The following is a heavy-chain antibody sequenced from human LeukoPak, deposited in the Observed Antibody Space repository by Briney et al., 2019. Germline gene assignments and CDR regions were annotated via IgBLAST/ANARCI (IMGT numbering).Heavy chain of an antibody. Sequence: ASVTVSCKDSGYTFTSYDINWVRQAPGQGLEWMGWMNPNSGNSDYAQKSQGRVTMTRNTSISIAYMELSSLRSEDTTVYYCARGERWPQVWFDPWGQGTLVTASS. CDR3: ARGERWPQVWFDP. CDR1: GYTFTSYD. V-gene: IGHV1-8*01. D-gene: IGHD4-23*01. J-gene: IGHJ5*02. CDR2: MNPNSGNS.